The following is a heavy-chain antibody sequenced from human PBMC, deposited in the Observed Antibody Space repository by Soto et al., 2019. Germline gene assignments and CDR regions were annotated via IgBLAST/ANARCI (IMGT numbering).Heavy chain of an antibody. J-gene: IGHJ2*01. V-gene: IGHV4-39*01. Sequence: ASETLSLTCSVSGGSISSSDYYWGWVRQPPGKGLEWIGSISFGVTTYYSPSLRGRLTISIDTSNNQFSLKLSSVTAADTAVYYCATSSVSRLLNHWYFDLWGRGTLVTVSS. CDR1: GGSISSSDYY. CDR2: ISFGVTT. CDR3: ATSSVSRLLNHWYFDL.